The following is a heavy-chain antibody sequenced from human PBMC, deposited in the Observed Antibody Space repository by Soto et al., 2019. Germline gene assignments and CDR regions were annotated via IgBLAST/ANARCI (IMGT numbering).Heavy chain of an antibody. J-gene: IGHJ4*02. CDR2: ISAHNGST. Sequence: QVHLVQSGAEVKKPGASVKVSCKGSGYCFTTYGITWVRQAPGQGLEWMAWISAHNGSTNYAQKLQGRVTVTRDTSTSTAYMELRSLRSDDTAVYYCARGRYGDYWGQGALVTVSS. CDR3: ARGRYGDY. V-gene: IGHV1-18*01. D-gene: IGHD1-1*01. CDR1: GYCFTTYG.